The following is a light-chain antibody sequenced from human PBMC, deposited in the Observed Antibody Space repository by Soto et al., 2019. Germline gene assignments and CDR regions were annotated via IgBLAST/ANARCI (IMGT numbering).Light chain of an antibody. Sequence: QSALTQPASVSGSPGQSITISCTGTSSDVGGYNYVSWYQQHPGRAPQLMIYDASNRPSGVSNRFSGSRSGNTASLTISGLQTEDEADYYCSSYTSSSTVVFGGGTKLTVL. CDR1: SSDVGGYNY. CDR3: SSYTSSSTVV. J-gene: IGLJ2*01. CDR2: DAS. V-gene: IGLV2-14*01.